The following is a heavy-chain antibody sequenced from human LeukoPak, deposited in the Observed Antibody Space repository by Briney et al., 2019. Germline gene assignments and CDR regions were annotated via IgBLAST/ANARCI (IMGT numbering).Heavy chain of an antibody. CDR1: GESMIGHY. D-gene: IGHD3-10*01. CDR3: ARATASGSGRAYDH. CDR2: IHHSGGT. Sequence: SETLSLTCAVYGESMIGHYSTSIRQPPGKRLEWIGEIHHSGGTNSNPSLKNRLTMSIDMSKNQFSLKLKSVTAADTAVYYCARATASGSGRAYDHWAQGNLVPVSS. V-gene: IGHV4-34*01. J-gene: IGHJ4*02.